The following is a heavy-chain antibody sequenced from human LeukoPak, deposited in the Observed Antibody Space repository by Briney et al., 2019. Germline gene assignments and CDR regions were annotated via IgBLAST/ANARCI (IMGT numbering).Heavy chain of an antibody. D-gene: IGHD2-2*01. V-gene: IGHV4-39*01. CDR3: ARQICSSTSCLTFDY. Sequence: SETLSLTCTVSGVSISSSSYYWGWIRQPPGKGLEWIGSIYYSGSTYYNPSLKSRVTISVDTSKNQFSLKLSSVTAADTAVYYCARQICSSTSCLTFDYWGQGTLVTVSS. J-gene: IGHJ4*02. CDR1: GVSISSSSYY. CDR2: IYYSGST.